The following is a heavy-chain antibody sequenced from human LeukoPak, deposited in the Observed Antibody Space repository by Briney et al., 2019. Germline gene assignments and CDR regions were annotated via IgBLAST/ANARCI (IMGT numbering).Heavy chain of an antibody. CDR3: ARGSNYYDSSGYYYARIYFDY. CDR2: INHSGST. D-gene: IGHD3-22*01. J-gene: IGHJ4*02. Sequence: PSETLSLTCAVYGGSFSGYYWSLIRQPPGKGLEWIAEINHSGSTNYNPSLKSRVTISVDTSKNQFSLKLSSVTAADTAVYYCARGSNYYDSSGYYYARIYFDYWGQGTLVTVSS. CDR1: GGSFSGYY. V-gene: IGHV4-34*01.